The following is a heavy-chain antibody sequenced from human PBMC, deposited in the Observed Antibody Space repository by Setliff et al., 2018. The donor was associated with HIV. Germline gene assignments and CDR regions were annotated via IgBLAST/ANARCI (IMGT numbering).Heavy chain of an antibody. J-gene: IGHJ4*02. V-gene: IGHV4-4*07. CDR2: IYASGKT. Sequence: PSETLSLTCNVSGDSLTTYYWSWIRQSGGKGLEWIGRIYASGKTTFNPSLKSRVSMSVDTSKNQFSLKLTSVTASDTAVYYCARGNNDLDSFDYWGQGAPVTVSS. D-gene: IGHD3-3*01. CDR1: GDSLTTYY. CDR3: ARGNNDLDSFDY.